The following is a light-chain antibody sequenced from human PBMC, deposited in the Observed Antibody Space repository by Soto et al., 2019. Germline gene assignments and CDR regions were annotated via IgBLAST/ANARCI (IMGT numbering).Light chain of an antibody. CDR2: DDS. CDR1: NIGSKT. J-gene: IGLJ1*01. CDR3: QVWDVSTVIYV. V-gene: IGLV3-21*02. Sequence: SYELTQPRSMSVAPGQTARITCGGNNIGSKTVHWYQQKAGQAPVLVVYDDSDRPSGIPERFSGSNSGNTATLTISRVEDGDEAEYYCQVWDVSTVIYVFGNGTKVTV.